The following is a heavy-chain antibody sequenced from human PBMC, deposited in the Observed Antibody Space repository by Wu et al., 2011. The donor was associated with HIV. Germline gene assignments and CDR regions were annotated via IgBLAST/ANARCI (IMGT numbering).Heavy chain of an antibody. CDR3: ARGFSSTTWDF. CDR2: ISGFVGKT. CDR1: GYTFSNYG. D-gene: IGHD2/OR15-2a*01. Sequence: QVQLVQSGADVKRPGASVKVSCKASGYTFSNYGISWVRRAPGQGLEWMGWISGFVGKTNYAQKFQDRVTLTTDTSTTTAYMELKSLRPDDTAVYYCARGFSSTTWDFWGQGTLVTVSS. J-gene: IGHJ4*02. V-gene: IGHV1-18*01.